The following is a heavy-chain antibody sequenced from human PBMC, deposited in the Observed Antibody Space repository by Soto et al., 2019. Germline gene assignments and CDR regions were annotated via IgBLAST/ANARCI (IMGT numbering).Heavy chain of an antibody. Sequence: ASVKVCCKTSGYTFTTYGISWVRQAPGQGLEWMGWISVYKGDTNYAQKFQGRVTMTADTSTTTVYMELSSLTCDDTAVYYCARDRSNHDYWGQGTLVTVSS. J-gene: IGHJ4*02. V-gene: IGHV1-18*01. CDR2: ISVYKGDT. CDR3: ARDRSNHDY. CDR1: GYTFTTYG.